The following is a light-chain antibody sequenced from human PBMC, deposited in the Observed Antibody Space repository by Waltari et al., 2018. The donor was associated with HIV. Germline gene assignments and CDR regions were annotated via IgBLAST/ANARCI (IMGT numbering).Light chain of an antibody. CDR2: YDD. CDR1: TSHIGSNA. J-gene: IGLJ1*01. V-gene: IGLV1-36*01. Sequence: QSALTQPHSVSEAPRQRVTISCSGSTSHIGSNAVNWYQQLPGKAPKLLIYYDDLLPSGVSDRFSGSKSGTSASLAISGLQSEDEADYYCAAWDDSLNGYVFGTGTKVTVL. CDR3: AAWDDSLNGYV.